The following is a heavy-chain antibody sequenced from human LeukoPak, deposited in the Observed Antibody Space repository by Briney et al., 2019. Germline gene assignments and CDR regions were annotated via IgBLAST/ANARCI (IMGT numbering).Heavy chain of an antibody. J-gene: IGHJ5*02. CDR1: GYTFTSYY. CDR3: ARTQGGWFDP. CDR2: IIPIFGTA. D-gene: IGHD2-15*01. Sequence: GASVKVSCKASGYTFTSYYMHWVRQAPGQGLEWMGGIIPIFGTANYAQKFQGRVTITADESTSTAYMELSSLRSEDTAVYYCARTQGGWFDPWGQGTLVTVSS. V-gene: IGHV1-69*13.